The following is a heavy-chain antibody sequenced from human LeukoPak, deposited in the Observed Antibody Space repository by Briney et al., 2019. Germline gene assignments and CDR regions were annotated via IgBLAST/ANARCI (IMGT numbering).Heavy chain of an antibody. CDR3: SLLAVASPQDY. D-gene: IGHD6-19*01. CDR1: GFTFSLYW. CDR2: INSDGSSI. Sequence: GGSLRLSCAASGFTFSLYWMHWVRQAPGKGLVWVSRINSDGSSIRYADSVKGRFTISRDSAKKTVYLQMNSLRVEDTAVYYCSLLAVASPQDYWGQGTLVTVSS. J-gene: IGHJ4*02. V-gene: IGHV3-74*01.